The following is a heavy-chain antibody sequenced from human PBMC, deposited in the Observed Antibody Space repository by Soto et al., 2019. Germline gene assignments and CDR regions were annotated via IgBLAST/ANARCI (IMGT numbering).Heavy chain of an antibody. CDR2: IWYDGSNK. Sequence: QVQLVESGGGVVQPGRSLRLSCAASGFTFSSYGMHWVRQAPGKGLEWVAVIWYDGSNKYYADSVKGRFTISRDNSKNTRCLQMNSLRAEDTAVYYCARGRGYSSGWEPLDYWGQGTLVTVSS. CDR3: ARGRGYSSGWEPLDY. V-gene: IGHV3-33*01. J-gene: IGHJ4*02. D-gene: IGHD6-19*01. CDR1: GFTFSSYG.